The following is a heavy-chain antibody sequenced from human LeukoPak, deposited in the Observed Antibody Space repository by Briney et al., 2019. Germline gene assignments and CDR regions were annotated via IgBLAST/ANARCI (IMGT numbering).Heavy chain of an antibody. Sequence: GESLKISCKGSGYRFTNYWIGWVRQLPGKGLEWLGIIYPGDSDTRYSPSFQGQVTISADKSISTAYLQWSSLKASDTAMYCCARPPRDDSSAYYSAFDLWGQGTMVTVSS. CDR3: ARPPRDDSSAYYSAFDL. CDR1: GYRFTNYW. CDR2: IYPGDSDT. J-gene: IGHJ3*01. D-gene: IGHD3-22*01. V-gene: IGHV5-51*01.